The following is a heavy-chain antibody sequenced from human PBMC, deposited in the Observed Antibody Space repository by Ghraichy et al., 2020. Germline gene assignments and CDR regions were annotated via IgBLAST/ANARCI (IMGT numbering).Heavy chain of an antibody. CDR1: GGSISSSSYY. CDR3: SIHSSHTRYYFDY. CDR2: IYYSGST. V-gene: IGHV4-39*01. J-gene: IGHJ4*02. Sequence: SETLSLTCTVSGGSISSSSYYWGWIRQPPGKGLEWIGSIYYSGSTYYNPSLKSRVTISVDTSKNQFSLKLSSVTAADTAVYYCSIHSSHTRYYFDYWGQGTLVTVSS. D-gene: IGHD6-13*01.